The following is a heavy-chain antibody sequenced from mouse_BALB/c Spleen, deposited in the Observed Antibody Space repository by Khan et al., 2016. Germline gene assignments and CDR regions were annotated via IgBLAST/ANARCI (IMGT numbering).Heavy chain of an antibody. Sequence: QLQLVESGPGLVAPSQSLSITCTVSGFSFTGSGVNWVRQPPGKGLEWLGMIWGDGSTDYNSGLKSRLSISKDNSKRQVFFTMNSLPTDATARYYWARGWGDYWGQGTSVTVSS. CDR1: GFSFTGSG. D-gene: IGHD2-3*01. CDR2: IWGDGST. CDR3: ARGWGDY. J-gene: IGHJ4*01. V-gene: IGHV2-6-7*01.